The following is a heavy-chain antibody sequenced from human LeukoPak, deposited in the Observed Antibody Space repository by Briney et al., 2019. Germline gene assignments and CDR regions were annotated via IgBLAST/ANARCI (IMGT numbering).Heavy chain of an antibody. CDR2: IYYSGST. CDR3: ARLATRITMVRGVTRNWFDP. CDR1: GGSISSYY. J-gene: IGHJ5*02. V-gene: IGHV4-59*08. Sequence: PSETLSLACTVSGGSISSYYWSWIRQPPGKGLEWIGYIYYSGSTNYNPSLKGRVTISVDTSKNQFSLKLSSVTAADTAVYYCARLATRITMVRGVTRNWFDPWGQGTLVTVSS. D-gene: IGHD3-10*01.